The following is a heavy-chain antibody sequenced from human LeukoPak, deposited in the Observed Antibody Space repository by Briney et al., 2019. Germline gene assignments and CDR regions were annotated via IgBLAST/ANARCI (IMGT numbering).Heavy chain of an antibody. CDR1: GGTFSSYA. V-gene: IGHV1-69*05. CDR3: ARVSQAQYYYDSSGYYQPTTPYYFDY. CDR2: IIPIFGTA. Sequence: SVKVSCKASGGTFSSYAISWVRQAPGQELEWMGGIIPIFGTANYAQKFQGRVTITTDESTSTAYMELSSLRSEDTAVYYCARVSQAQYYYDSSGYYQPTTPYYFDYWGQGTLVTVSS. D-gene: IGHD3-22*01. J-gene: IGHJ4*02.